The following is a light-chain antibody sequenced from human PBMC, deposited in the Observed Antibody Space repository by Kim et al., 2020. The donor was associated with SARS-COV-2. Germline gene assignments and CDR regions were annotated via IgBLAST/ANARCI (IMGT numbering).Light chain of an antibody. CDR1: QGISNF. Sequence: DIQMTQSPSSLSASVGDRVSITCRSSQGISNFLAWYQQKPGKVPKLLIYAASVLQSGVPSRFSGSGSGTDFTLTINSLQPEDVATYYCQRYKSAPWTFGQGPRWISN. J-gene: IGKJ1*01. V-gene: IGKV1-27*01. CDR3: QRYKSAPWT. CDR2: AAS.